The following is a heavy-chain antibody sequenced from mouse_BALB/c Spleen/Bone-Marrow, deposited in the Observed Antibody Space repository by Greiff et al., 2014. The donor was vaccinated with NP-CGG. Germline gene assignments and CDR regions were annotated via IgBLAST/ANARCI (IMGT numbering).Heavy chain of an antibody. V-gene: IGHV1-67*01. J-gene: IGHJ2*01. CDR2: ISTYSGNT. Sequence: VQLQQSGLELMKSGASVKISCKDSGYKLTDYAMQWVKQSHAKSLEWIGVISTYSGNTNYNQKFKGKATMTVDKSSSTAYMELARLTSEDSAIYYCARWYYFDYWGQGTTLTVSS. CDR1: GYKLTDYA. CDR3: ARWYYFDY.